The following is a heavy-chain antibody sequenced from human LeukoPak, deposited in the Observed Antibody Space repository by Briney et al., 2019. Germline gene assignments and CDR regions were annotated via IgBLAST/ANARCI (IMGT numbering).Heavy chain of an antibody. CDR3: ARRITMVRGAQSGWFDP. J-gene: IGHJ5*02. Sequence: GESLKISCKGSGYSFTSYWIGWVRQMPGKGLEWIGIIYPGDSDTRYSPPFQGQVTISADKSISTAYLQWSSLKASGTAMYYCARRITMVRGAQSGWFDPWGQGTLVTVSS. V-gene: IGHV5-51*01. CDR1: GYSFTSYW. D-gene: IGHD3-10*01. CDR2: IYPGDSDT.